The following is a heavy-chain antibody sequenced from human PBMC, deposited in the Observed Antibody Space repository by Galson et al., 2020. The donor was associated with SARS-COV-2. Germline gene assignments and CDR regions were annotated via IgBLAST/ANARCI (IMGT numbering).Heavy chain of an antibody. J-gene: IGHJ4*02. D-gene: IGHD6-19*01. V-gene: IGHV3-7*01. CDR2: IKQDGSEK. Sequence: GESLKISCAASGFTFSSYWMSWVRQAPGKGLEWVANIKQDGSEKYYVDSVKGRFTISRDNAKNSLYLQMNSLRAEDTAVYYCARDSIAVAGGIDYWGQGTLVTVSS. CDR1: GFTFSSYW. CDR3: ARDSIAVAGGIDY.